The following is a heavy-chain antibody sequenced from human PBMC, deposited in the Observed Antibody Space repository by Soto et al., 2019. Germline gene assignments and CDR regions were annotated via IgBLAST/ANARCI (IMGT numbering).Heavy chain of an antibody. J-gene: IGHJ4*02. CDR1: GYTFTTYD. Sequence: QVQLVQSGAEVMKPGASVKVSCKASGYTFTTYDINWVRQAPGQGLEWMGWMNPYTGKAGYAQKFQGRVTMTRDNSISTAYMELSGLRSEDTAVYYCARRKERSGPNYFDYWGQGTLVTVSS. CDR2: MNPYTGKA. V-gene: IGHV1-8*01. D-gene: IGHD6-25*01. CDR3: ARRKERSGPNYFDY.